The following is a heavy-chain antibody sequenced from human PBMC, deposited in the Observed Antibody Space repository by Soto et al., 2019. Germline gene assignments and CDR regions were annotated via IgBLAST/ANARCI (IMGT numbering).Heavy chain of an antibody. CDR2: IKQDGSEK. V-gene: IGHV3-7*01. J-gene: IGHJ5*02. D-gene: IGHD6-19*01. CDR3: AREEADSSADLIDP. Sequence: EVQLVESGGGLVQPGGSLRLSCAASGFTFSSYWMSWVRQAPGKGLGWVANIKQDGSEKWYVDSVKGRFTISRDNAKNSLYLQMNSLRAEDTAVYYCAREEADSSADLIDPWGQGTLVTVSS. CDR1: GFTFSSYW.